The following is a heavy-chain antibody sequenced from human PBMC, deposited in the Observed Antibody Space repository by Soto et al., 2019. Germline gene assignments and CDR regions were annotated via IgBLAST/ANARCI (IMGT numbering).Heavy chain of an antibody. J-gene: IGHJ6*02. CDR1: GYSFTSYW. CDR3: ARARGRYCSGGSCYAYYYYYGMDV. D-gene: IGHD2-15*01. V-gene: IGHV5-10-1*01. Sequence: PGESLKISCKGSGYSFTSYWISWVRQMPGKGLEWMGRIDPSDSYTNYSPSFQGHVTISADKSISTAYLQWSSLKASDTAMYYCARARGRYCSGGSCYAYYYYYGMDVWGQGTTVTVSS. CDR2: IDPSDSYT.